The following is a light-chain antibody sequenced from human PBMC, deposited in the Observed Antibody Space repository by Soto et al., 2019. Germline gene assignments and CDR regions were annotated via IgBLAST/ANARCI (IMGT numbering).Light chain of an antibody. V-gene: IGLV1-44*01. CDR2: SNA. Sequence: QSVLTQTPSASGTPGQRVIIFCSGSTSNIGSNAVSWYQQLPGTAPKLLIYSNAQRPSGVSDRFSGSRSGTSASLAISGLQSEDESDYFCAAWDDRLNGVLFGGGTKVTVL. CDR1: TSNIGSNA. J-gene: IGLJ2*01. CDR3: AAWDDRLNGVL.